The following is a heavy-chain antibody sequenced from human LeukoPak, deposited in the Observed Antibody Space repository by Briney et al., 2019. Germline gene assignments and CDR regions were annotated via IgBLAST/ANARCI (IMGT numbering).Heavy chain of an antibody. D-gene: IGHD3-22*01. CDR3: ARVNGDSSGYLFDY. V-gene: IGHV1-18*01. CDR2: ISAYNGNT. Sequence: GASVKVSCKASGYIFTSYGISWVRQAPGQGLEWMGWISAYNGNTNYAQKLQGRVTMTTDTSTSTAYMELRSLRSDDTAVCYCARVNGDSSGYLFDYWGQGTLVTVSS. CDR1: GYIFTSYG. J-gene: IGHJ4*02.